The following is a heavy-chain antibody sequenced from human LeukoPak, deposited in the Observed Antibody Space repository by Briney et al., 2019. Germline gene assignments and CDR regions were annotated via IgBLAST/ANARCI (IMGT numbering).Heavy chain of an antibody. J-gene: IGHJ4*02. Sequence: GGSLRLSCAASGFTVSSNYMSWVRQAPGKGLEWVSVIYSCGSTYYADSVKGRFTISRDNSKNTLYLQMNSLRAEDTAVYYCAKTVAGGNSYYFDYWGQGTLVTVSS. CDR1: GFTVSSNY. CDR3: AKTVAGGNSYYFDY. D-gene: IGHD6-19*01. CDR2: IYSCGST. V-gene: IGHV3-53*01.